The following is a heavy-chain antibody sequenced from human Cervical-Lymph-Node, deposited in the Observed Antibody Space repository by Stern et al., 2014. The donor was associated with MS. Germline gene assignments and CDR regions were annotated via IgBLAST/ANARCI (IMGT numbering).Heavy chain of an antibody. D-gene: IGHD3-3*01. V-gene: IGHV4-61*01. CDR2: IYYLGAT. CDR1: GGSVRSPSHY. CDR3: ARDGAIFARYGMDV. J-gene: IGHJ6*02. Sequence: VQLVESGPGLVEPSETQSLTCTVSGGSVRSPSHYWSWIRQPPGKGLEWIGYIYYLGATNYNPSLESRVTISVDTSKNQFSLRLSSVTAADTAVYYCARDGAIFARYGMDVWGQGTTVTVSS.